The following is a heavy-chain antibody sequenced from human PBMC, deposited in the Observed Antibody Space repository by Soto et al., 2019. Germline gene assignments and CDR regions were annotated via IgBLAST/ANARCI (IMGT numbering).Heavy chain of an antibody. Sequence: GGSLRLSCAASGFTISTYHLNWVRQAPGKGLEWVSYISTDLRALYYADSVRGRFTISRDNAKNSLYLQMTSLRDEDTGVYYCTRDGRRGYDMDVWGQGTTVTVS. V-gene: IGHV3-48*02. D-gene: IGHD1-26*01. J-gene: IGHJ6*02. CDR3: TRDGRRGYDMDV. CDR1: GFTISTYH. CDR2: ISTDLRAL.